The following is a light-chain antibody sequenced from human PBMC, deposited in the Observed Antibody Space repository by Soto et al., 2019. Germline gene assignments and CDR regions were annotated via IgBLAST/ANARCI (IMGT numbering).Light chain of an antibody. CDR2: EVS. V-gene: IGLV2-14*01. J-gene: IGLJ1*01. CDR1: SSDVGGYNY. Sequence: QSALTQPASVSGSPGQSITISCTGTSSDVGGYNYVSWYQQHPGKAPKLMIYEVSNRPSGVSNRFSGSKSGNTASLTISGLHAEDAADYYCSSYTSSSTPVFGTGTKVTVL. CDR3: SSYTSSSTPV.